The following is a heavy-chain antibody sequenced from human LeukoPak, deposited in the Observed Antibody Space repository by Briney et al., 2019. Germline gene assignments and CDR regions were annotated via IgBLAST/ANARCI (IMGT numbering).Heavy chain of an antibody. CDR3: ARGRYSSGWYYFDY. Sequence: GGSLRLSCAASRFTFSSYWMHWVRQAPGKGLVWVSRINSDGSSTSYADSVKGRFTISRDNAKNTLYLQMNSLRAEDTAVYYCARGRYSSGWYYFDYWGQGTLVTVSS. J-gene: IGHJ4*02. D-gene: IGHD6-19*01. V-gene: IGHV3-74*01. CDR1: RFTFSSYW. CDR2: INSDGSST.